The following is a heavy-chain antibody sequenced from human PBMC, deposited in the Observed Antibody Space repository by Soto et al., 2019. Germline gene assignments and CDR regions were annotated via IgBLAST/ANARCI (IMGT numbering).Heavy chain of an antibody. Sequence: QVQLVQSGAEVKKPGASVKVSCKASGYTFTSYDINWVRQATGQGLEWMGWMKPNSGNTGYAQKFQGRVTMTWNTSTSTAYMDLTRLGSEDTAVYYCARRLPYNFYAMDVWGQGTTVTVSS. J-gene: IGHJ6*02. CDR2: MKPNSGNT. V-gene: IGHV1-8*01. D-gene: IGHD2-15*01. CDR3: ARRLPYNFYAMDV. CDR1: GYTFTSYD.